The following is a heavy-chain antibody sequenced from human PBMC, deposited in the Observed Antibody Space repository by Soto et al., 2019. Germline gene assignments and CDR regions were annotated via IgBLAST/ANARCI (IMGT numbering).Heavy chain of an antibody. CDR2: ISYDGSNK. V-gene: IGHV3-30*18. CDR3: AKGISWYCSGGSCYDDYYGMDV. Sequence: QVQMVESGGGVVQPWRSRILSCAASGFTFRSYGMHWVRQAPGKGLEWVAVISYDGSNKYYADSVKGRFTISRDNSKNALYLQMNSLRAEDTAVYYCAKGISWYCSGGSCYDDYYGMDVWGQGTTVTVSS. CDR1: GFTFRSYG. J-gene: IGHJ6*02. D-gene: IGHD2-15*01.